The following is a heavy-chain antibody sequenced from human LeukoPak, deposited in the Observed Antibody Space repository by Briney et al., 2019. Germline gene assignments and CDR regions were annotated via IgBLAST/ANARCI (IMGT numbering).Heavy chain of an antibody. D-gene: IGHD4-11*01. CDR3: ARQGNYLNWFDP. CDR2: ISSSSSYI. V-gene: IGHV3-11*06. CDR1: GFIFSDYY. J-gene: IGHJ5*02. Sequence: GGSLRLSCAASGFIFSDYYMSWIRQAPGKGLEWVSSISSSSSYIYYADSVKGRFTISRDNAKNSLYLQMNSLRAEDTAVYYCARQGNYLNWFDPWGQGTLVTVSS.